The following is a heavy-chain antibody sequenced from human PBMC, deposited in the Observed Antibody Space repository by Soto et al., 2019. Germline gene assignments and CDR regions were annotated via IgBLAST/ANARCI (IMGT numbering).Heavy chain of an antibody. D-gene: IGHD3-22*01. CDR3: ARDGVGYYDSSGYSAYFQH. V-gene: IGHV3-33*01. J-gene: IGHJ1*01. Sequence: QEQLVESGGGVVQPGRSLRLSCAASGFTFSNYGMHWVRQAPGKGLEWVAVIWYDGSNKYYADSVKGRFTISRDNSKNTLYLQMNSLRAEDTAVYYCARDGVGYYDSSGYSAYFQHWGQGTLVTVSS. CDR2: IWYDGSNK. CDR1: GFTFSNYG.